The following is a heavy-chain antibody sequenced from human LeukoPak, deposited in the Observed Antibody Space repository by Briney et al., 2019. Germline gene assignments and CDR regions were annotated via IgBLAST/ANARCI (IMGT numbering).Heavy chain of an antibody. D-gene: IGHD6-13*01. CDR1: GFTFSSYG. CDR2: ISYDGSNK. Sequence: PGGSLRLSCAASGFTFSSYGMHWVRQAPGKGLEWVAVISYDGSNKYYADSVKGRFTISRDNSKNTLYLQMNSLRAEDTAVYYCARDQRISSSSWLDYWGQGTLVTVSS. CDR3: ARDQRISSSSWLDY. J-gene: IGHJ4*02. V-gene: IGHV3-30*03.